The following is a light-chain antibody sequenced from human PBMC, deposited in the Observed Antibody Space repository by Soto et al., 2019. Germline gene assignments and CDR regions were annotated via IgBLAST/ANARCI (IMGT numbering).Light chain of an antibody. J-gene: IGKJ4*01. Sequence: EIVLTQSPVTLSLSPGERATLSCRASQSVTTFLAWYQQKPGQAPRLLIYDASKRATGITARFSGSGSGTDFTLTIISLEPEDFAVYYCQQRTNWPLTFGGGTKVEIK. CDR1: QSVTTF. V-gene: IGKV3-11*01. CDR2: DAS. CDR3: QQRTNWPLT.